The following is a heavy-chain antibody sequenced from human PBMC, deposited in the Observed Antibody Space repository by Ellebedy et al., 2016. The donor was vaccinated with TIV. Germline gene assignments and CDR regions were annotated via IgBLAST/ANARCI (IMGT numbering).Heavy chain of an antibody. J-gene: IGHJ2*01. V-gene: IGHV1-18*01. D-gene: IGHD4-23*01. CDR2: ISGSNGNT. Sequence: ASVKVSCXGSGYSFSSYTIGWVRQAPGQGLEWMGWISGSNGNTKYAQKFQGRVTMTIDTSTSTAYMELRSLRSDDTALYFCARDSDYGGVTNHWYFNLWGRGTLVTVSS. CDR3: ARDSDYGGVTNHWYFNL. CDR1: GYSFSSYT.